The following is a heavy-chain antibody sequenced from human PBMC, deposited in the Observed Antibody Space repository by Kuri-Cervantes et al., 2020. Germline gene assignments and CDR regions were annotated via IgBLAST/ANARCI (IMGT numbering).Heavy chain of an antibody. V-gene: IGHV1-3*01. D-gene: IGHD3-9*01. Sequence: GGSLRLSCKASGYTFTSYAMHWVRQAPGQRLEWMGWINAGNGNTKYSQKFQGRVTITRDTSASTAYMELSSLRSEDTAVYYCARDHYDILTGYGGLYYYYYMDVWGKGTTVTVSS. CDR2: INAGNGNT. J-gene: IGHJ6*03. CDR3: ARDHYDILTGYGGLYYYYYMDV. CDR1: GYTFTSYA.